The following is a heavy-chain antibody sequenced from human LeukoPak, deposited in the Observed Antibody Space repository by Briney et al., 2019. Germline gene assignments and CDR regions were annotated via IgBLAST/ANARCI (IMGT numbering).Heavy chain of an antibody. J-gene: IGHJ6*03. V-gene: IGHV3-21*01. CDR2: ISSSYI. CDR3: ARDQAVGYYDSSGYYNYYYYYMDV. D-gene: IGHD3-22*01. CDR1: GFTFSSYS. Sequence: GGSLRLSCAASGFTFSSYSMNWVRQAPGKGLEWVSSISSSYIYYADSVKGRFTISRDNAKNSLYLQMNSLRAEDTAVYYCARDQAVGYYDSSGYYNYYYYYMDVWGKGTTVTVSS.